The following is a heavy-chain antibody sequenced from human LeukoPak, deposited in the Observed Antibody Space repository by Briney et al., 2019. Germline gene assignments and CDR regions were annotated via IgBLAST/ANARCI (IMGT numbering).Heavy chain of an antibody. D-gene: IGHD3-16*01. J-gene: IGHJ4*02. CDR1: GGSIRSYY. CDR3: ARGWGAFDY. V-gene: IGHV4-59*12. Sequence: SETLSLTCTVSGGSIRSYYWSWIRQPPGKGLEWIGYIYYSGSTNYNPSLKSRVTISVDTSKNQFSLKLSSVTAADTAVYYCARGWGAFDYWGQGTLVTVSS. CDR2: IYYSGST.